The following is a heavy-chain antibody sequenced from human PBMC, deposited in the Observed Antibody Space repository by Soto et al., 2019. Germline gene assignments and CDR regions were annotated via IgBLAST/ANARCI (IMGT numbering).Heavy chain of an antibody. V-gene: IGHV1-69*13. J-gene: IGHJ4*02. D-gene: IGHD6-19*01. CDR2: IIPIFGTA. CDR3: ARDRYSSGWSLDY. CDR1: GGTFSSYA. Sequence: SVKVSCKASGGTFSSYAISWVRQAPGQGLEWMGGIIPIFGTANYAQKFQGRVTITADESTSTAYMELSSLRSEDTAVYYCARDRYSSGWSLDYWGQGTLVTVSS.